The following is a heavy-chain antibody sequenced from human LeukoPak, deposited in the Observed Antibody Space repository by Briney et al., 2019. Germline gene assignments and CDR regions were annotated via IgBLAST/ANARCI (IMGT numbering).Heavy chain of an antibody. V-gene: IGHV4-30-4*08. Sequence: SQTLSLTCTVSGGSISSGDYYWSWIRQPPGKGLEWIGYIYYSGSTYYNPSLKSRVTISVDTSKNQFSLKLSSVTAADTAVYYCARGPPGVVIISWFDPWGQGTLVTVSS. D-gene: IGHD3-3*01. CDR2: IYYSGST. CDR1: GGSISSGDYY. J-gene: IGHJ5*02. CDR3: ARGPPGVVIISWFDP.